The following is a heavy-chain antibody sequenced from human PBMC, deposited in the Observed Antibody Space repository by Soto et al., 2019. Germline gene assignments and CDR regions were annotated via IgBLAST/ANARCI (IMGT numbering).Heavy chain of an antibody. J-gene: IGHJ6*02. CDR2: ISYDGSNK. Sequence: GGSLRLSCAASGFTFSSYGMHWVRQAPGKGLEWVAVISYDGSNKYYADSVKGRFTISRDNSKNTLYLQMNSLRAEDTAVYYCAKGPMYYDFWSGYSDYYYYYGMDVWGQGTTVTVSS. D-gene: IGHD3-3*01. V-gene: IGHV3-30*18. CDR1: GFTFSSYG. CDR3: AKGPMYYDFWSGYSDYYYYYGMDV.